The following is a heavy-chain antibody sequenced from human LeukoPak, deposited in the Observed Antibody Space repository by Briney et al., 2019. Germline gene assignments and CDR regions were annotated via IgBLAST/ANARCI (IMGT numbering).Heavy chain of an antibody. D-gene: IGHD1-26*01. Sequence: PSETLSLTCTVSGGSITSRYWSWIRQPPGKGLEWIGHVYYTGSTNYNPSLKSRVTISVDTSKSQFSLKLSCVTAADTAVYYCARGEDSIRPFDYWGQGTLVTVSS. V-gene: IGHV4-59*11. CDR3: ARGEDSIRPFDY. CDR2: VYYTGST. J-gene: IGHJ4*02. CDR1: GGSITSRY.